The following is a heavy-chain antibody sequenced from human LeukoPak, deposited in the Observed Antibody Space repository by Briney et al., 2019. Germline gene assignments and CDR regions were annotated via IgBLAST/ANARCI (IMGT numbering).Heavy chain of an antibody. CDR2: LSGNGGTT. CDR1: GFTFSSSG. CDR3: AREGGSSWYLGYYFDY. Sequence: PGGSLRLSCAASGFTFSSSGMSWVRQAPGKWLEWVSGLSGNGGTTYYADSVKGRFTISRDNAKNSMYLQMNSLRAEDTAVYYCAREGGSSWYLGYYFDYWGQGTLVTVSS. V-gene: IGHV3-23*01. D-gene: IGHD6-13*01. J-gene: IGHJ4*02.